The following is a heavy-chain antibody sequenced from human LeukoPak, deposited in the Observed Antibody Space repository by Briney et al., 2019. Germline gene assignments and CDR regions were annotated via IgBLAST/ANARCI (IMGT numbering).Heavy chain of an antibody. D-gene: IGHD6-6*01. CDR1: GLTFDDYA. CDR3: AKGSIAARDYYYGMDV. Sequence: PGGSLRLSCAASGLTFDDYAMHWVRQAPGKGLEWVSCISWNSGSIGYADSVKGRFTISRDNAKNSLYLQMNSLRAEDTALYYCAKGSIAARDYYYGMDVWGQGTTVTVSS. CDR2: ISWNSGSI. V-gene: IGHV3-9*01. J-gene: IGHJ6*02.